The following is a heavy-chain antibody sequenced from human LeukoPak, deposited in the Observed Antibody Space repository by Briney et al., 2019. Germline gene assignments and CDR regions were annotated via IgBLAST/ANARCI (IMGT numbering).Heavy chain of an antibody. J-gene: IGHJ6*02. Sequence: SETLSLTCAVYGGSFSGYYWSWIRQPPGKGLEWIGEINHSGSTNYNPSLKSRVTISVDTSKNQSSLKLSSVTAADTAVYYCARDAPQVSGMDVWGQGTTVTVSS. CDR3: ARDAPQVSGMDV. CDR1: GGSFSGYY. V-gene: IGHV4-34*01. CDR2: INHSGST.